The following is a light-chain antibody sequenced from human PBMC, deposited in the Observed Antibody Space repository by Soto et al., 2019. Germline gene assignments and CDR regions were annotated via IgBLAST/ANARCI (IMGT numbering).Light chain of an antibody. CDR2: EVS. Sequence: QPVLTQPASVSGSPGQSITISCTGTSSDVGGYHSVSWYQQHPGIAPKLMIYEVSNRPSGVSNRFSGSKSGNTASLTISGLQAEDEADYYCSSYTTSSTRVFGGGTKLTVL. CDR1: SSDVGGYHS. CDR3: SSYTTSSTRV. V-gene: IGLV2-14*01. J-gene: IGLJ2*01.